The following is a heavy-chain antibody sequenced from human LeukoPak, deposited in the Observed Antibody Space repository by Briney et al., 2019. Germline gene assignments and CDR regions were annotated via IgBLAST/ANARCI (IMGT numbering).Heavy chain of an antibody. V-gene: IGHV5-10-1*01. CDR3: ARHHCNGGSCYFP. CDR2: IDPSDSYT. J-gene: IGHJ5*02. D-gene: IGHD2-15*01. CDR1: GYRFTSYW. Sequence: GESLKISCKGSGYRFTSYWISWVRQMPGKGLGWMGRIDPSDSYTNYSPSFQGHVTISADKSISTAYLQWSSQKASDTAMYYCARHHCNGGSCYFPWGQGTLVTVSS.